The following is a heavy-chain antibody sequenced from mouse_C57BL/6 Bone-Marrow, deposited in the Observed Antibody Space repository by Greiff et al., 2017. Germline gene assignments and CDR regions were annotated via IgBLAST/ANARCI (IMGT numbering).Heavy chain of an antibody. Sequence: DVKLVESEGGLVQPGSSMKLSCTASGFTFSDYYMAWVRQVPEKGLEWVANINYDGSSTYYLDSLKSRFIISRDNAKNILYLQMSSLKSEDTATYYCAREGCYYAMDYWGQGTSVTVSS. CDR2: INYDGSST. CDR1: GFTFSDYY. J-gene: IGHJ4*01. D-gene: IGHD3-3*01. CDR3: AREGCYYAMDY. V-gene: IGHV5-16*01.